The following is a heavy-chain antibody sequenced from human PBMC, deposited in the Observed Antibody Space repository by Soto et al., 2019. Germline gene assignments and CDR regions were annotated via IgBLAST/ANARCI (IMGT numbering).Heavy chain of an antibody. D-gene: IGHD3-10*01. V-gene: IGHV2-5*02. CDR3: AHIPNYYQYHLFDP. J-gene: IGHJ5*02. CDR1: GFSLTTRGVG. Sequence: QITLKESGPTLVKPTQTLTLTCTFSGFSLTTRGVGVGWIRQPSGKALECLALIYWDDDKRYSPSMQSRLSITKDNSKNQVVLTMTNVDPVYTATYYCAHIPNYYQYHLFDPWGQGTLVSVSS. CDR2: IYWDDDK.